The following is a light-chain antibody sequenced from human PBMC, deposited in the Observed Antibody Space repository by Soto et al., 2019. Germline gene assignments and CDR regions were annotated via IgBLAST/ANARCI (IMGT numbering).Light chain of an antibody. CDR2: DVS. J-gene: IGLJ2*01. CDR3: SSYTTSSSFVV. V-gene: IGLV2-18*02. CDR1: SSDVGRYNH. Sequence: QSALTQPPSVSGSPGQSVTISCTGTSSDVGRYNHVSWYQQPPGTAPKLMIYDVSTRPSWVPDRVSASKSGNTASLTISGLLAEDEADYDCSSYTTSSSFVVFRGGTKLTVL.